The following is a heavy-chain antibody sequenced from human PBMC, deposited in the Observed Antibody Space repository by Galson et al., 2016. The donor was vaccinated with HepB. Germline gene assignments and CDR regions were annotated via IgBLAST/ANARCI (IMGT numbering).Heavy chain of an antibody. Sequence: SLRLSCAASGFPFSRYWMHWVRQGPGKGLVWVSRINSDGSSTIYADSVRGRFTISRDNAKNMLYLEMNSLRAEDTALYYCVREDYGDDPVYYYYGMDVWGQGTTVSFSS. CDR1: GFPFSRYW. D-gene: IGHD4-17*01. CDR2: INSDGSST. CDR3: VREDYGDDPVYYYYGMDV. V-gene: IGHV3-74*01. J-gene: IGHJ6*02.